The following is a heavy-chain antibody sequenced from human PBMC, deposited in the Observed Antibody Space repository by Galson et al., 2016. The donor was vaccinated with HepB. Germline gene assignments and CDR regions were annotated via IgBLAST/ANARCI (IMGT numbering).Heavy chain of an antibody. D-gene: IGHD3-9*01. CDR1: GGSISTSSDY. CDR2: ISYSANT. J-gene: IGHJ4*02. CDR3: ARHLHKKYFEWSTPYYFDS. V-gene: IGHV4-39*01. Sequence: SETLSLTCSVSGGSISTSSDYWGWIRQPPGRGLEWIGSISYSANTYYNPSPRSRVSISVDTSKNQFSLKLSSVTAADMAVFYCARHLHKKYFEWSTPYYFDSWGQGTLVTVSS.